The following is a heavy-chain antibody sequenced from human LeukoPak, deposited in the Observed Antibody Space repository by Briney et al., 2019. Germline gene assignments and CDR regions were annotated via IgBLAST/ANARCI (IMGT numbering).Heavy chain of an antibody. CDR1: GFTFSSYA. Sequence: GGSLRLSCAASGFTFSSYAMSWVRQAPGKGLEWVSAISGSGGSTYYADFMKGRFTISRDNSKNTLYLQMSSLRDEDTAVYYCANHHIAGGYYYGYFDYWGQGTLVTVSS. J-gene: IGHJ4*02. CDR2: ISGSGGST. D-gene: IGHD5-18*01. CDR3: ANHHIAGGYYYGYFDY. V-gene: IGHV3-23*01.